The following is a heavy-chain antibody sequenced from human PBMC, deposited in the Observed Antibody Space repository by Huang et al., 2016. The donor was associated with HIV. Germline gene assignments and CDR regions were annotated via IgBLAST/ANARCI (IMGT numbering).Heavy chain of an antibody. V-gene: IGHV1-69*01. CDR2: IIPMCGTT. D-gene: IGHD3-9*01. CDR1: GGIFSRHS. J-gene: IGHJ4*02. Sequence: QVQLVQSGAEVKKPGSSVKVSCKASGGIFSRHSFSWGRQAPGKGRKWMVGIIPMCGTTNYAQKVQDRVTITADESTSTAYMELSSLRFEDTAVYYCAKAKAHYNIMTGYFSFDHWGQGTLVTVSS. CDR3: AKAKAHYNIMTGYFSFDH.